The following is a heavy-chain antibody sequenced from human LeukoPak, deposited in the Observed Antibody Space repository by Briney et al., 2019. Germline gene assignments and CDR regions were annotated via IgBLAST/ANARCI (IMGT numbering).Heavy chain of an antibody. D-gene: IGHD3-16*02. Sequence: GGSLRLSCAASGFTFSNAWMSWVRQAPGKGLEWVGRIKSKTDGGTTDYAAPVKGRFTISRDDSKNTLYLQMNSLKTEDTAVYYCARVMITFGGVIASPEDAFDIWGQGTMVTVSS. CDR2: IKSKTDGGTT. V-gene: IGHV3-15*01. CDR3: ARVMITFGGVIASPEDAFDI. CDR1: GFTFSNAW. J-gene: IGHJ3*02.